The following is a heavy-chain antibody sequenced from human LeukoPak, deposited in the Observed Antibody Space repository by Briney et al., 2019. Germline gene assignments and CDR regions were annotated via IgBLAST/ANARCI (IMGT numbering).Heavy chain of an antibody. CDR2: IYYSGST. V-gene: IGHV4-39*07. D-gene: IGHD3-10*01. CDR3: ARGGYGSGSYKYWYFDL. J-gene: IGHJ2*01. Sequence: SETXSLTCTVSGGSISSSSYYWGWLRQPPGXGRXWVXSIYYSGSTYYNPSLKSRVTISVDTSKNQFSLKLSSVTAADTAVYYCARGGYGSGSYKYWYFDLWGRGTLVTVSS. CDR1: GGSISSSSYY.